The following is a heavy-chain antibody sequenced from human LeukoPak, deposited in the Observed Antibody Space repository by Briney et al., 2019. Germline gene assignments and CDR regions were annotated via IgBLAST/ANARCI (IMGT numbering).Heavy chain of an antibody. V-gene: IGHV3-9*01. CDR2: ISWNSGSI. Sequence: TGGSLRLSCAASGFTFSSYAMSWVRQAPGKGLEWVSGISWNSGSIGYADSVKGRFTISRDNAKNSLYLQMNSLRAEDTALYYCAKDIASGSYLDYWGQGTLVTVSS. CDR1: GFTFSSYA. CDR3: AKDIASGSYLDY. D-gene: IGHD1-26*01. J-gene: IGHJ4*02.